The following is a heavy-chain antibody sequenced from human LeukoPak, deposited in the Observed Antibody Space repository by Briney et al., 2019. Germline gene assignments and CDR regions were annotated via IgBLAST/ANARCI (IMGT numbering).Heavy chain of an antibody. CDR1: GGTFSSYA. CDR3: ARELERRVDAFDI. V-gene: IGHV1-69*01. Sequence: SVRVSCKASGGTFSSYAISWVRQAPGQGLEWMGGIIPIFGTANYAQKFQGRVTITADESTSTAYMELSSLRSEDTAVYYCARELERRVDAFDIWGQGTMVTVSS. CDR2: IIPIFGTA. D-gene: IGHD1-1*01. J-gene: IGHJ3*02.